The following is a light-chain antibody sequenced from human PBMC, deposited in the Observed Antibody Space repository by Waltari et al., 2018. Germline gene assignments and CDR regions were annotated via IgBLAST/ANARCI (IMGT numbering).Light chain of an antibody. V-gene: IGKV3-20*01. CDR3: QQYGTSPRT. Sequence: EIVLTQSPGTLSLSPGERASLSCRTSQSVSSNYLAWYQQRPGQAPRPLIYGASSRAIGIPDRFSGSGSGTDFTLTISRLEPEDFAVYYCQQYGTSPRTFGQGTKVEIK. CDR1: QSVSSNY. CDR2: GAS. J-gene: IGKJ1*01.